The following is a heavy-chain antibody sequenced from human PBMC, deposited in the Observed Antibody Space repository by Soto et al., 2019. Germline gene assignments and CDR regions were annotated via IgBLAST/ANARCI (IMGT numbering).Heavy chain of an antibody. Sequence: VGSLRLSCAASGFTFSNYGMHWVRQAPGKGLEWVAIIWHDGNNKYYADSVRGRFIISRGNSKNRLYLQMNSLRAEDTAVYYCASDLVGASDSYGLDVWGQGTPVIVS. CDR2: IWHDGNNK. V-gene: IGHV3-33*01. CDR1: GFTFSNYG. CDR3: ASDLVGASDSYGLDV. D-gene: IGHD1-26*01. J-gene: IGHJ6*02.